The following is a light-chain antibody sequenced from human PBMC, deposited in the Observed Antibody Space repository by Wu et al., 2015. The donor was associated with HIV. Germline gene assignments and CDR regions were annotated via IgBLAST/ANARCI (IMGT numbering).Light chain of an antibody. V-gene: IGKV3-20*01. Sequence: EIVVTHSPDTLSLSPGERATLSCRTSQSVVNNLDWYQQKPGQAPRLVIYGSFNRPSGIPDRFSGSGSGTDFTLTISRLEPEDFAVYYCHDLGIVPPTRNGYRT. CDR1: QSVVNN. CDR3: HDLGIVPPTRNGYRT. CDR2: GSF. J-gene: IGKJ1*01.